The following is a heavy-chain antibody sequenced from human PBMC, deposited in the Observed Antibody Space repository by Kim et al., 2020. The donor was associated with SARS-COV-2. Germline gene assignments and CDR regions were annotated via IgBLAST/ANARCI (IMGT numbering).Heavy chain of an antibody. J-gene: IGHJ5*02. V-gene: IGHV4-31*02. CDR3: ARVVVGATGWFDP. Sequence: YYNPARKSRVTISVETSKNQFALKLGSVAAEDTAVYYCARVVVGATGWFDPWGQGTLVTVSS. D-gene: IGHD2-15*01.